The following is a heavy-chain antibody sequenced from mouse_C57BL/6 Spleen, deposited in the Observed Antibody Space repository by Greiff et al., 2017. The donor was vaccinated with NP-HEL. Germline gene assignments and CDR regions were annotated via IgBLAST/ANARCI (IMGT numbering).Heavy chain of an antibody. CDR3: TTGHAMDY. J-gene: IGHJ4*01. Sequence: VQLQQSGAELVRPGASVKLSCTASGFNIKDDYMHWVKQRPEQGLEWIGWIDPENGDTEYASKFQGKATITADTSSNTAYLQLSSLTSEDTAVYYCTTGHAMDYWGQGTSVTVSS. CDR2: IDPENGDT. D-gene: IGHD3-3*01. CDR1: GFNIKDDY. V-gene: IGHV14-4*01.